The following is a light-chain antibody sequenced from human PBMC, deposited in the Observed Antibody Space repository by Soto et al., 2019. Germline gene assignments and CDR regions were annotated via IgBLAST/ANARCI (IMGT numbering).Light chain of an antibody. J-gene: IGKJ1*01. CDR2: GAS. CDR3: QQYGSSPVT. CDR1: QSVSSSY. Sequence: EIVLTQSPGTLSLSPGERATLSCRASQSVSSSYLAWYQQKPGQAPRLLIYGASSRATGIPDRFSGSGSGTDFTLTSSRLEPEYFAVYYWQQYGSSPVTFGQGTKVEIK. V-gene: IGKV3-20*01.